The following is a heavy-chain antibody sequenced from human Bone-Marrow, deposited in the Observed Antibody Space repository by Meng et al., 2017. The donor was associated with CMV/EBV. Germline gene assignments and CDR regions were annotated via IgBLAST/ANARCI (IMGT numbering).Heavy chain of an antibody. CDR2: INPNSGST. Sequence: ASVKVSCKASGYTFTGYYMHWVRQAPGQGLEWMGWINPNSGSTNYAQKFQGRVTMTRDTSISTAYMELSRLRSDDTAVYYCARGEGIAAAGTRDFDYWGQGTLVTVSS. D-gene: IGHD6-13*01. CDR3: ARGEGIAAAGTRDFDY. CDR1: GYTFTGYY. J-gene: IGHJ4*02. V-gene: IGHV1-2*02.